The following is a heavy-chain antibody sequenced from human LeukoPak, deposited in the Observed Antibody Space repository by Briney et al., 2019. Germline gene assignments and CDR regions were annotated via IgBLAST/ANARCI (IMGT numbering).Heavy chain of an antibody. CDR1: GGSISSSSYY. J-gene: IGHJ6*03. Sequence: SETLSLTCTVSGGSISSSSYYWGWIRQPPGKGLEWIGSIYYSGSTYYNPSLKSRVTISVDTSKNQFSLKLSSVTAADAAVYYCARVLYYDFWSGYYPYYYYYYMDVWGKGTTVTVSS. CDR3: ARVLYYDFWSGYYPYYYYYYMDV. CDR2: IYYSGST. D-gene: IGHD3-3*01. V-gene: IGHV4-39*07.